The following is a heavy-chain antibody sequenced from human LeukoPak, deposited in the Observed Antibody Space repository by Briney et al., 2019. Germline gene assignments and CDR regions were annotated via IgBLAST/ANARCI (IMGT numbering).Heavy chain of an antibody. J-gene: IGHJ4*02. CDR2: IYSGGST. CDR1: GFTVSDYY. Sequence: GGSLRLSCAASGFTVSDYYISWVRQAPGKGLEWVSVIYSGGSTYYADSVKGRFTMSRDNSQNTLYLQMNSLRAEDTAVYYCARAPAYYYYFDQWGQGTLVTVSS. D-gene: IGHD3-10*01. CDR3: ARAPAYYYYFDQ. V-gene: IGHV3-66*01.